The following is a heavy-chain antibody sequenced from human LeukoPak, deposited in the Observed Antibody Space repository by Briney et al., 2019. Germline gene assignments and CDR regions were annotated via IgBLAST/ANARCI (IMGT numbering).Heavy chain of an antibody. CDR2: INHSGST. D-gene: IGHD5-12*01. J-gene: IGHJ6*02. V-gene: IGHV4-34*01. CDR3: ARGRGYSGYDHYYYYGMDV. Sequence: PSETLSLTCAVYGGSFSGYYWSWIRQPPGKGLEWIGEINHSGSTNYNPSLKSRVTISVDTSKNQFSLKLSSVTAADTAVYYCARGRGYSGYDHYYYYGMDVWGQGTTVTVSS. CDR1: GGSFSGYY.